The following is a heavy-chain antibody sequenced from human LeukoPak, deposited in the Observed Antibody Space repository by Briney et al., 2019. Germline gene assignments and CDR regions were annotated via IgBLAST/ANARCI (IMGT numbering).Heavy chain of an antibody. CDR3: AKDGAATEIAARHFDY. CDR1: GFTFSSYW. Sequence: PGGSLRLSCAASGFTFSSYWMSWVRQAPGKGLEWVANIKQDGSEKYYVDSVKGRFTISRDNSKNTLYLQMNSLRAEDTAVYYCAKDGAATEIAARHFDYWGQGTLVTVSS. V-gene: IGHV3-7*01. CDR2: IKQDGSEK. J-gene: IGHJ4*02. D-gene: IGHD6-6*01.